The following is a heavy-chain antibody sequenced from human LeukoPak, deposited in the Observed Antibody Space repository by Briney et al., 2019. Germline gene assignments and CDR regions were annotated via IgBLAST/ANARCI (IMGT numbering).Heavy chain of an antibody. J-gene: IGHJ5*02. D-gene: IGHD1-26*01. Sequence: ASVKVSCKASGYTFTSYGIIWVRQAPGQGLEWMGWISAYNCNTNYAQKFQGRVTVTTDTSTSTAYMELRSMRSDDTAAYYCARWRWELLWFDPWGQGTLVTVSS. CDR1: GYTFTSYG. CDR2: ISAYNCNT. V-gene: IGHV1-18*01. CDR3: ARWRWELLWFDP.